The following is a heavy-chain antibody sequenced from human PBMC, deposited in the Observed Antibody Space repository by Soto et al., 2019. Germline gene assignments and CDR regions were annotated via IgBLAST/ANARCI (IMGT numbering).Heavy chain of an antibody. CDR3: ARDWLSRSVDY. CDR2: IWYDGSNK. V-gene: IGHV3-33*01. D-gene: IGHD5-12*01. J-gene: IGHJ4*02. Sequence: QVQLVESGGGVVQPERSLRLSCAASGFTFSNFGMHWVRQAPGKGLEWVAVIWYDGSNKNYADSVKGRFTISRDNSKNTLYLQMNSLRAEDTAVYYCARDWLSRSVDYWGQGTLVTVSS. CDR1: GFTFSNFG.